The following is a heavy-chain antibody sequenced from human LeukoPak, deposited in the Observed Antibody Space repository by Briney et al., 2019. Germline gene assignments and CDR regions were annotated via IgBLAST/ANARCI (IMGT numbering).Heavy chain of an antibody. CDR2: INGDGTIT. Sequence: GGSLRLSCAASGFTFIDYVLYWVRQVPGGGLQWVSLINGDGTITYYADSVKGRFTISRDNSKNSLYLLMKSLRSEDTAFYFCAKDMRTHGPGPLFPSSFDSWGQGTLVTVSS. J-gene: IGHJ4*02. V-gene: IGHV3-43*02. CDR1: GFTFIDYV. CDR3: AKDMRTHGPGPLFPSSFDS. D-gene: IGHD3-10*01.